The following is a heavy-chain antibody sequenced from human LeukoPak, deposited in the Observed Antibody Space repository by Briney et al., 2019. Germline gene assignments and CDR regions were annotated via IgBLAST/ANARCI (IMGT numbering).Heavy chain of an antibody. V-gene: IGHV3-23*01. CDR3: VREGPRGLAFDV. D-gene: IGHD3/OR15-3a*01. J-gene: IGHJ3*01. CDR1: GFTFRGHD. CDR2: ISGSGGST. Sequence: PGGSLRLSCAASGFTFRGHDMSWVRQAPGKGLEWVSGISGSGGSTFYADSVKGRFTVSRDNSKNTLFLLMNGLRVEDTATYYCVREGPRGLAFDVWGQGTMVTVSS.